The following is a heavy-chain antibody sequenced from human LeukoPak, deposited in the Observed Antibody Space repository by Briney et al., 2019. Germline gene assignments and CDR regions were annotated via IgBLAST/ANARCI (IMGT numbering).Heavy chain of an antibody. CDR2: FYSSTRT. CDR1: GDSLTSGSRY. J-gene: IGHJ6*04. CDR3: ARCMSELDYGDYAYYYHMDV. V-gene: IGHV4-61*09. Sequence: PSETLSLTCTVSGDSLTSGSRYWSWVRQPAGKGLEWIGHFYSSTRTTYNPSLESRVTISGDTAKNQFSLKLDSVTAADTAVYFCARCMSELDYGDYAYYYHMDVWGKGTTVTVSS. D-gene: IGHD4-17*01.